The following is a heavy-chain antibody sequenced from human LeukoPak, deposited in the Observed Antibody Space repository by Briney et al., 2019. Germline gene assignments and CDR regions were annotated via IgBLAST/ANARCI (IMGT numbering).Heavy chain of an antibody. V-gene: IGHV3-23*01. Sequence: GGSLRLSCAASGFTFSSYAMSWVRQAPGKGLEWVSAISGSGGSTYYADSVKGRFTISRDNSKNTLYLQMNSLRAEDTAVYYCAKGVRGRGAPDEEAFDIWGQGTMVTVSS. CDR2: ISGSGGST. D-gene: IGHD3-10*01. J-gene: IGHJ3*02. CDR1: GFTFSSYA. CDR3: AKGVRGRGAPDEEAFDI.